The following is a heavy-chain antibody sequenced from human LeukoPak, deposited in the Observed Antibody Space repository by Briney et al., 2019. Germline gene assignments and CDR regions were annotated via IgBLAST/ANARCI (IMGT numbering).Heavy chain of an antibody. CDR3: ARAKGYYYDSSGYFGY. D-gene: IGHD3-22*01. V-gene: IGHV1-8*01. Sequence: ASVKVSCKASGYTFTSYDINWVRQASGQGLEWMGWMNPNSAHTGYAQKFQGRVTMTGNTSISTAYMELSSLRSEDTAVYYCARAKGYYYDSSGYFGYWGQGTLVTVSS. CDR2: MNPNSAHT. CDR1: GYTFTSYD. J-gene: IGHJ4*02.